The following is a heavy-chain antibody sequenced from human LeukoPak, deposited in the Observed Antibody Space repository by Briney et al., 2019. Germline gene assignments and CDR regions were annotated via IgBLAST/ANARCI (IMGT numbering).Heavy chain of an antibody. CDR3: AREGRSSGWPFKFDY. Sequence: SETLSLTCTVSGGSISSGSYYWSWIRQPAGKGLEWIGRIYTSGSTNYNPSLKSRVTISVDTSKNQFSLKLSSVTAADTAVYYCAREGRSSGWPFKFDYWGQGTLVTVSS. CDR2: IYTSGST. D-gene: IGHD6-19*01. J-gene: IGHJ4*02. CDR1: GGSISSGSYY. V-gene: IGHV4-61*02.